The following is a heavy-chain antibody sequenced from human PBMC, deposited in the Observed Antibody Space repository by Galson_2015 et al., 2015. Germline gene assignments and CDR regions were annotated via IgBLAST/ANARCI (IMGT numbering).Heavy chain of an antibody. CDR2: ISSSSSTI. CDR1: GFTFSSYS. V-gene: IGHV3-48*02. J-gene: IGHJ4*02. Sequence: LRLSCAASGFTFSSYSMNWVRQAPGKGLEWVSYISSSSSTIYYADSVKGRFTISRDNAKNSLYLQMNSLRDEDTAVYYCARDIGDYYGSGSCYWAAHYYWGQGTLVTVSS. CDR3: ARDIGDYYGSGSCYWAAHYY. D-gene: IGHD3-10*01.